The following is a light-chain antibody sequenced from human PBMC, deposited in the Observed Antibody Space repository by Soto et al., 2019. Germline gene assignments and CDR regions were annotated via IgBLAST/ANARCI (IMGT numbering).Light chain of an antibody. CDR2: GNN. V-gene: IGLV1-40*01. Sequence: QSVLTQPPSVSGAPGQRVTISCTGSSSNIGAGYDVLWYQQLPGTAPKLLIYGNNNRPSGVPDRFSGSKSGTSASLAITGLQAEDEADYYCQSYDSSLSAAGVFGGGTKLTVL. J-gene: IGLJ2*01. CDR1: SSNIGAGYD. CDR3: QSYDSSLSAAGV.